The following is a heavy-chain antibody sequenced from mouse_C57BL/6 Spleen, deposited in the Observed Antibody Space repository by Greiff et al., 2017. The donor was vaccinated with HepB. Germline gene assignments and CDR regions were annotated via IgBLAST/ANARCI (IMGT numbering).Heavy chain of an antibody. CDR1: GYTFTDYY. CDR2: INPNNGGT. J-gene: IGHJ2*01. CDR3: ATYDYDEGFDY. D-gene: IGHD2-4*01. V-gene: IGHV1-26*01. Sequence: EVQLQQSGPELVKPGASVKISCKASGYTFTDYYMNWVKQSHGKSLEWIGDINPNNGGTSYNQKFKGKATLTVDKSSSTAYMELRSLTSDDSAVYYCATYDYDEGFDYWGQGTTLTVSS.